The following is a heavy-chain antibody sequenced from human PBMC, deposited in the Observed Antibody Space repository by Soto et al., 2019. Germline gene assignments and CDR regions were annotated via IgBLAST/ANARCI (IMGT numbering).Heavy chain of an antibody. D-gene: IGHD3-9*01. CDR1: GYTLTELS. Sequence: ASVKVSCKVSGYTLTELSMHWVRQAPGKGLEWMGGFDPEDGETIYAQKFQGRVTMTEDTSTDTAYMELSSLRSEETAVYFCATGKYYDILTGFFPFDYWGQGTLVTVSS. CDR3: ATGKYYDILTGFFPFDY. J-gene: IGHJ4*02. V-gene: IGHV1-24*01. CDR2: FDPEDGET.